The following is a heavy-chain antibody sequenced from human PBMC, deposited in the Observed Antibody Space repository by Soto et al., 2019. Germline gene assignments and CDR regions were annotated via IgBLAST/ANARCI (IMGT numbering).Heavy chain of an antibody. D-gene: IGHD3-3*01. CDR2: IGPYGNSI. V-gene: IGHV3-11*01. CDR1: GFSFSDYF. CDR3: ARDDYTYGDY. Sequence: GGSLRLSCAASGFSFSDYFMSWIRQAPGKGLEWVSYIGPYGNSIYYADSVKGRFTISRDDAKKSLYLHMNSLRAEDTAVYYCARDDYTYGDYWGQGSRVTVSS. J-gene: IGHJ4*02.